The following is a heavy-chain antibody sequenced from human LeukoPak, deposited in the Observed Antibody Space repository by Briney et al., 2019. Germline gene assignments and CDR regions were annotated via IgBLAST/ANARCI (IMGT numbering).Heavy chain of an antibody. J-gene: IGHJ4*02. CDR3: ARGDIVATLD. D-gene: IGHD5-12*01. V-gene: IGHV3-53*01. CDR1: GFTVSTNY. CDR2: LYSGGSA. Sequence: GGSLRLSCAASGFTVSTNYMSWVRQAPGKGLEWVSVLYSGGSAYYANSVKGRFTTSRDNSKNTVYLQMNSLRAEDTAVYYCARGDIVATLDWGQGTLVTVSS.